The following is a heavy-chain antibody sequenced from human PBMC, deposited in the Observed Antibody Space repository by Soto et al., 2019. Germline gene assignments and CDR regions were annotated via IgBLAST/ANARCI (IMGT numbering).Heavy chain of an antibody. CDR2: ISSSGSTI. Sequence: PGGSLRLSCAASGFTFSSYEMNWVRQAPGRGLEWVSYISSSGSTIYYADSVKGRFTISRDNAKNSLYLQMNSLRAEDTAVYYCASSGDQFDYWGQGTLVTVSS. CDR1: GFTFSSYE. J-gene: IGHJ4*02. D-gene: IGHD2-21*02. CDR3: ASSGDQFDY. V-gene: IGHV3-48*03.